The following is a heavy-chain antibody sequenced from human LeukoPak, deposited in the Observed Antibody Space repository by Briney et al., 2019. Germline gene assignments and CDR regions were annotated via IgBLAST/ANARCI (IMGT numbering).Heavy chain of an antibody. Sequence: TGGSLRLSCAASGFTFSSYAMSWVRQAPGKGLEWVSAISGSGGSTYYADSVKGRFTISRDNSKNTLYLQMNSLRAEDTAVYYCAKGQYDFWSGYPDYWGQGTLVTVSS. CDR1: GFTFSSYA. D-gene: IGHD3-3*01. J-gene: IGHJ4*02. CDR3: AKGQYDFWSGYPDY. V-gene: IGHV3-23*01. CDR2: ISGSGGST.